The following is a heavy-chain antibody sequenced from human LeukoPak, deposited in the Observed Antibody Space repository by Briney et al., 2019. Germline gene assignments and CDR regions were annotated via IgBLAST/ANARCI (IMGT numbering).Heavy chain of an antibody. CDR2: VCYSGST. D-gene: IGHD3-10*01. CDR3: ARGAGSGSSYRVYNWFDP. V-gene: IGHV4-61*01. J-gene: IGHJ5*02. CDR1: GYSIRSGYY. Sequence: KASETLSLTCTASGYSIRSGYYWGWVRQPPGKGLEWIGYVCYSGSTNYNPSLRSRVTISVDTSKNQFSLKLSSVTAADTAVYYCARGAGSGSSYRVYNWFDPWGQGTQVTVSS.